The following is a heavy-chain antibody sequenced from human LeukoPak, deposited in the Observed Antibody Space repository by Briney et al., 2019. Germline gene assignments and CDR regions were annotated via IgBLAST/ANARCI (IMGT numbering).Heavy chain of an antibody. J-gene: IGHJ4*02. D-gene: IGHD1-26*01. CDR2: MYSYGST. V-gene: IGHV4-4*08. CDR1: GDSISSFY. Sequence: SETLSLTCTVSGDSISSFYWSWIRQPPGKELEWFGFMYSYGSTNYNPSLKSRVTISIDTSKNQFSLKVNSVTAADTAVYYCARKVGMSFDYWGQGSLVTVSS. CDR3: ARKVGMSFDY.